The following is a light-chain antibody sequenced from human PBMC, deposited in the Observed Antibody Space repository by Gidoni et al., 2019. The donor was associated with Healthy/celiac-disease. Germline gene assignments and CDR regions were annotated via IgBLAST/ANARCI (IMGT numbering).Light chain of an antibody. CDR2: WAS. V-gene: IGKV4-1*01. CDR3: QQYSKT. Sequence: DIVMTQSPDSLAVSLGERATINCKSSQSVLYSSNNKNYLAWYQQKPGQPPKLLIYWASTRESGVPDRFSGSGSGTDFTLTISSLQAEDVAVYYCQQYSKTFXGXTKVEIK. CDR1: QSVLYSSNNKNY. J-gene: IGKJ4*01.